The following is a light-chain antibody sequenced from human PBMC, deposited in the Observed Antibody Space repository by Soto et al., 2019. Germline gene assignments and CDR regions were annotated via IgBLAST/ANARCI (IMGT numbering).Light chain of an antibody. CDR2: EGS. Sequence: QSALTQPASVSGSPGQSITISCTGTSSDIGSYDLVSWYQQKPGKAPKIIIFEGSKRPSGVSNRFSGSRSGNTASLTISGLQAEDEADYYCCSFAGTGTQYVFGTGTKLTVL. V-gene: IGLV2-23*01. CDR1: SSDIGSYDL. CDR3: CSFAGTGTQYV. J-gene: IGLJ1*01.